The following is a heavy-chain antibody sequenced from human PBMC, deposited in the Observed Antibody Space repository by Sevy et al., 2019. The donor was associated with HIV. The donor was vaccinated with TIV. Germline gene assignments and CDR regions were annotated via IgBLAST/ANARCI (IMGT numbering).Heavy chain of an antibody. CDR3: ASKRGYNQGPFDY. CDR2: IHYSGGT. Sequence: SETLSLTCTVSGGSISSSDSYWSWIRQPPGKGLEWIGYIHYSGGTYYNPFLKSRVAMSVDTSENQFSLKLSLLTAADTAVYYCASKRGYNQGPFDYWGQGTLVTVSS. V-gene: IGHV4-30-4*01. CDR1: GGSISSSDSY. J-gene: IGHJ4*02. D-gene: IGHD5-12*01.